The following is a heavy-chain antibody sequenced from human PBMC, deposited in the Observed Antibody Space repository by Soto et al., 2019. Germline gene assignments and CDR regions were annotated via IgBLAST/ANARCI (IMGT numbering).Heavy chain of an antibody. Sequence: PGGSLRLSCAASGFTFTSYTMNWVSLAPGKGLEWVSSISSSSTYIYYADSVKGRFTISRDNAKNSLYLQMNSLRAEDTAVYYCARDLAAATSYGMDVWGQGTTVTVSS. CDR3: ARDLAAATSYGMDV. D-gene: IGHD6-13*01. V-gene: IGHV3-21*01. CDR1: GFTFTSYT. J-gene: IGHJ6*02. CDR2: ISSSSTYI.